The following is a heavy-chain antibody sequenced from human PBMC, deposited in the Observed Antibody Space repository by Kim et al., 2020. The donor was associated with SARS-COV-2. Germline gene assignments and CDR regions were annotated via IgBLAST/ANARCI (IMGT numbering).Heavy chain of an antibody. Sequence: GESLKISCKGSGYSFTSYWIGWVRQMPGKGLEWMGIIYPGDSDTRYSPSFQGQVTISADKSISTAYLQWSSLKASDTAMYYCASTSSSWYRWFDPWGQGTLVTVSS. CDR1: GYSFTSYW. CDR2: IYPGDSDT. V-gene: IGHV5-51*01. D-gene: IGHD6-13*01. CDR3: ASTSSSWYRWFDP. J-gene: IGHJ5*02.